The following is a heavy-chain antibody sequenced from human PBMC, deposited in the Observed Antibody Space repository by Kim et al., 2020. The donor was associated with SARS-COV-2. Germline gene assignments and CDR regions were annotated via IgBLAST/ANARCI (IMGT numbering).Heavy chain of an antibody. J-gene: IGHJ4*02. CDR2: ISGSGGRT. CDR1: GFTFSRYA. Sequence: GGSLRLSCAASGFTFSRYAMSWVRQAPGKGLEWVSGISGSGGRTYYGDSVKGRFSISRDNSRNTVNLQMNSLRAEDTAVYYCAKDSGNDCGEQLDYWGQGALVTVSS. CDR3: AKDSGNDCGEQLDY. D-gene: IGHD4-17*01. V-gene: IGHV3-23*01.